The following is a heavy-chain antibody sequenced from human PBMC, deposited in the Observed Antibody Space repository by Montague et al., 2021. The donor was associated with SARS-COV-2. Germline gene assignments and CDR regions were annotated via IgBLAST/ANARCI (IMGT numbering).Heavy chain of an antibody. Sequence: ETRSLTCAVYGGSFSGYYCSWIRQPPGKGLEWVGEINHSGSTNSNPSLKSRVNISVATSTNQFTLKLSSVTAADTAVYYCKGPHYDILTGPSTDVWGQGTTVTVSS. CDR1: GGSFSGYY. V-gene: IGHV4-34*01. CDR3: KGPHYDILTGPSTDV. D-gene: IGHD3-9*01. CDR2: INHSGST. J-gene: IGHJ6*02.